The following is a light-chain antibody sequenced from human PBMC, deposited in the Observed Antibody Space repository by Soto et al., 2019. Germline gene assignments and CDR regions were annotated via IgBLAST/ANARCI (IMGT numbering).Light chain of an antibody. CDR3: QQYGSSPPTLT. J-gene: IGKJ4*01. V-gene: IGKV3-20*01. CDR1: QSVGSTF. CDR2: DES. Sequence: EIVLTQSPDTLSLSPGERATLSCRAGQSVGSTFLAWYQQKPGQAPRLLIYDESSRATGIPDRFSGSGSGTDFSLSISRLEPEDFAVYYCQQYGSSPPTLTFGGGTKVEIK.